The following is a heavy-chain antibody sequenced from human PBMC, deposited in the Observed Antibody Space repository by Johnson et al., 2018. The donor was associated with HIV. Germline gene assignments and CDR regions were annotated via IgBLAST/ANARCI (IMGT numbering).Heavy chain of an antibody. D-gene: IGHD3-22*01. Sequence: QMLLVESGGGLVQPGGSLRLSCAASGFTFSSYAMHWVRQAPGKGLEWVAVISYDGSNKYYADSVKGRFTISRDNSKNTLYLQMNSLRAEDTAVYYCARSTGPYSTYYYDSPDPDAFDIWGQGTMVTVSS. V-gene: IGHV3-30-3*01. J-gene: IGHJ3*02. CDR1: GFTFSSYA. CDR2: ISYDGSNK. CDR3: ARSTGPYSTYYYDSPDPDAFDI.